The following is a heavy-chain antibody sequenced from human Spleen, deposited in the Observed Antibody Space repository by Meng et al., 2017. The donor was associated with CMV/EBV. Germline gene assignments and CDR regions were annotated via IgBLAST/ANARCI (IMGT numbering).Heavy chain of an antibody. CDR2: IHPHRGDT. Sequence: ASVKVSCKASGYTFTDHFIHWVRQAPGQGLEWMGWIHPHRGDTNYAQQFQGRVTLTRDTSINTGYMELTRLTSDDTAVYYCARDNNWGPDYWGQGTLVTVSS. CDR3: ARDNNWGPDY. J-gene: IGHJ4*02. D-gene: IGHD7-27*01. V-gene: IGHV1-2*02. CDR1: GYTFTDHF.